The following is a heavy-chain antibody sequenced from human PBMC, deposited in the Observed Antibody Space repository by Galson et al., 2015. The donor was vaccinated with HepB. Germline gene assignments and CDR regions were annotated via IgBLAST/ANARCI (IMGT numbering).Heavy chain of an antibody. D-gene: IGHD6-13*01. CDR3: ARAEGAAAGTSSAFDI. CDR1: GFTVSSNY. Sequence: SLRLSCAASGFTVSSNYMSWVRQAPGKGLEWVSVIYSGGSTYYADSVKGRFTISRDNSKNTLYLQMNSLRAEDTAVYYCARAEGAAAGTSSAFDIWGQGTMVTVSS. J-gene: IGHJ3*02. CDR2: IYSGGST. V-gene: IGHV3-53*01.